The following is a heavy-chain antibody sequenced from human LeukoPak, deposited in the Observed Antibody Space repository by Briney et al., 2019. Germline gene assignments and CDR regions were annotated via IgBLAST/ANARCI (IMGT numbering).Heavy chain of an antibody. CDR3: ASSVDRDPEVRD. CDR1: GGSISSGGYY. D-gene: IGHD3-10*01. Sequence: PSQTLSLTCTVSGGSISSGGYYWSWIRQPPGKGLEWIGYIYHSGSTYYNPSLKSRVTISVDRSKNQFSLKLSSVTAADTAVYYCASSVDRDPEVRDWGQGTLVTVSS. CDR2: IYHSGST. V-gene: IGHV4-30-2*01. J-gene: IGHJ4*02.